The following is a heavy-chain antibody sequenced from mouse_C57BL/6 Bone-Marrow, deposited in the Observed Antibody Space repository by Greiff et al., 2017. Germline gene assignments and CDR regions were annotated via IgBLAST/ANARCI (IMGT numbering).Heavy chain of an antibody. Sequence: EVMLVESGGGLVKPGGSLKLSCAASGFTFSDYGMHWVRQAPEKGLEWVAYISSGSSTIYYADTVKGRFTISRDNAKNTLFLQRTSLRSEDTAMYYCARSYYYAMDYWGQGTSVTVSS. J-gene: IGHJ4*01. CDR2: ISSGSSTI. CDR1: GFTFSDYG. CDR3: ARSYYYAMDY. V-gene: IGHV5-17*01.